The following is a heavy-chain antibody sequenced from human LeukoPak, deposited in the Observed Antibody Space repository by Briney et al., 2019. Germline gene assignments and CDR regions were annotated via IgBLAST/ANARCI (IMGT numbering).Heavy chain of an antibody. CDR1: GYTFTSYD. J-gene: IGHJ4*02. Sequence: GASVKVSCKTSGYTFTSYDINWVRQATGQGLEWMGWMNPNSGKIDYAQRSQGRVTITGNTSISTAYMELSSLRSEDTALYYCARERRGVLTANGYWGQGTLVTVSS. V-gene: IGHV1-8*03. CDR2: MNPNSGKI. CDR3: ARERRGVLTANGY. D-gene: IGHD4/OR15-4a*01.